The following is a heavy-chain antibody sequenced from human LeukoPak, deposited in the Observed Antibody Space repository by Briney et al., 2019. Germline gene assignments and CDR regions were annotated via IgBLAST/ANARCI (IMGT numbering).Heavy chain of an antibody. V-gene: IGHV1-8*03. CDR1: GGTFSSYT. CDR2: MNPNSGNT. CDR3: ARGPSPESY. J-gene: IGHJ4*02. Sequence: ASVKVSCKASGGTFSSYTISWVRQAPGQGLEWMGWMNPNSGNTGYAQKFQGRVTITRNTSISTAYMELSSLRSEDTAVYYCARGPSPESYWGQGTLVTVSS.